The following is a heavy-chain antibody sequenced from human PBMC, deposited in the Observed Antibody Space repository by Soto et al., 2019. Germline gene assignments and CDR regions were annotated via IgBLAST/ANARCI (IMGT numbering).Heavy chain of an antibody. CDR2: IWDDGNNK. CDR1: GFTFSSYD. Sequence: QVQLVESGGGVVQPGRSLRLSCAASGFTFSSYDMHWVRQAPGKGLEWVAIIWDDGNNKYYTDSVRGRFTISRDNSKNTLYLQMNSLRVEDTAVYYCVRDSYDIGVWGQGTTVTVFS. CDR3: VRDSYDIGV. V-gene: IGHV3-33*01. J-gene: IGHJ6*02.